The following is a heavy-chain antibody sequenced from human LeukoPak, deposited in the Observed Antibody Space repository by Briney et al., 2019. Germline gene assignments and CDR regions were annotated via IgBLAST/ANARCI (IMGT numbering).Heavy chain of an antibody. CDR2: SSGSGGST. D-gene: IGHD2-15*01. Sequence: GGSLRLSCAASGFTFSSYAMSWVRQAPGKGLEWVSTSSGSGGSTYYADSVKGRFTISRDNSKNTLYLQMNSLRAEDTAVYYCAKGQGYCSGGNCYSSFDYWGQGTLVTVSS. CDR3: AKGQGYCSGGNCYSSFDY. J-gene: IGHJ4*02. V-gene: IGHV3-23*01. CDR1: GFTFSSYA.